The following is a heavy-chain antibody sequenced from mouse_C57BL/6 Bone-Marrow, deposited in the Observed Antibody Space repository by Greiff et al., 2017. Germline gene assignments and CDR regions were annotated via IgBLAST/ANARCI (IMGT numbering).Heavy chain of an antibody. J-gene: IGHJ3*01. Sequence: VQLQQSGPELVKPGASVKISCKASGYSFTDYNMNWVKQSHGQSLEWIGVINPNYGTTSYNQKFNGKATLTVDPSSSTAYMQLISLTSEVSAFYYCARPPWFAYWGQGTLVTVSA. CDR1: GYSFTDYN. V-gene: IGHV1-39*01. CDR2: INPNYGTT. CDR3: ARPPWFAY.